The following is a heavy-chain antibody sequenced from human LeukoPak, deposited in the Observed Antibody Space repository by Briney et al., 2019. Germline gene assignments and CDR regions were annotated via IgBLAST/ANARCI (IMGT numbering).Heavy chain of an antibody. CDR1: GFXFSSYS. D-gene: IGHD2-15*01. CDR2: ISSSSDTI. V-gene: IGHV3-48*02. J-gene: IGHJ4*02. CDR3: ARDRTAALFYY. Sequence: GGSLRLSCAASGFXFSSYSINWVRQAPGKGLEWVSFISSSSDTIYYADSVKGRFIISRDNAKNSLYLQMNSLREEDTAVYYCARDRTAALFYYWGQGTLVTVSS.